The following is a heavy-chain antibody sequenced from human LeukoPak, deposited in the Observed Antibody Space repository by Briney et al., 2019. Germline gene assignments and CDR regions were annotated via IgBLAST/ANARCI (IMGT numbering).Heavy chain of an antibody. CDR1: GGTFSSYA. CDR2: IITISVTA. D-gene: IGHD2-15*01. Sequence: SVKVSCKASGGTFSSYAISWVRQAPGQGLEWMGGIITISVTANYAQKFQGRVTITADESTSTAYMELSSLRSEDTAVYYCANIGYCSGGSCYSVNYYYYGMDVWGQGTTVTVSS. V-gene: IGHV1-69*13. CDR3: ANIGYCSGGSCYSVNYYYYGMDV. J-gene: IGHJ6*02.